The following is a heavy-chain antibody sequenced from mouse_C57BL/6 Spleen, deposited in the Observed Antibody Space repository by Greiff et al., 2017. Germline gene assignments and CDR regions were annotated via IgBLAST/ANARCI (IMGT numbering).Heavy chain of an antibody. CDR1: GYTFTSYW. D-gene: IGHD1-1*01. CDR3: ATTTVVATPYAMDY. CDR2: LDPSDSYT. V-gene: IGHV1-69*01. Sequence: VQLQQPGAELVMPGASVKLSCKASGYTFTSYWMHWVKQRPGQGLEWIGELDPSDSYTNYNQKFKGKSTLTVDKSSSTAYMQLSSLTSEDSAVYYCATTTVVATPYAMDYWGQGTSVTVSS. J-gene: IGHJ4*01.